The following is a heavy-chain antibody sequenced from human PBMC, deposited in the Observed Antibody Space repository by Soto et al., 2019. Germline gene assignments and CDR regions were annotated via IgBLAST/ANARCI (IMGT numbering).Heavy chain of an antibody. CDR1: GFTFSSYA. D-gene: IGHD3-10*01. CDR3: ATDTLWFGERKENWFDP. Sequence: EVQLLESGGGLVQPGGSLRLSCAASGFTFSSYAMSWVRQAPGKGLEWVSAISGSGGSTYYADSVKGRFTISRDNSKNTLYLQMNSLRAEDTAVYYCATDTLWFGERKENWFDPWGQGTLVTVSS. CDR2: ISGSGGST. J-gene: IGHJ5*02. V-gene: IGHV3-23*01.